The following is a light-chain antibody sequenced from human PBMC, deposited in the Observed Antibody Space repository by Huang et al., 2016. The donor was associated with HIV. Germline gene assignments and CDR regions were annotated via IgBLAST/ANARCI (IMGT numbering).Light chain of an antibody. Sequence: DIQMTQSPSTLSASVGDRVTITCRASQNINTGLAWYQQKPGKAPDLLIYRASSLQVCVPSRFTGSGSGTEFTLTITSLQPDDLGTYYCQQYNTYLYTFGQGTKLEI. V-gene: IGKV1-5*03. CDR1: QNINTG. CDR3: QQYNTYLYT. CDR2: RAS. J-gene: IGKJ2*01.